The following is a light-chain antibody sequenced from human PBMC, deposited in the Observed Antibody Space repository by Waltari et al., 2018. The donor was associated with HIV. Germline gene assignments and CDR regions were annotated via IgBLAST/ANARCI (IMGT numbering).Light chain of an antibody. CDR1: QSVNSY. V-gene: IGKV3-11*01. Sequence: VLPQSPVTPSASPGERVTLSCRASQSVNSYLSWYQQKPGQAPRLLIYDASKRATGIPARFSGTGSGTDFTLTISSLEPEDFAVYFCQQHSNWPLITFGPGSTVDV. J-gene: IGKJ3*01. CDR3: QQHSNWPLIT. CDR2: DAS.